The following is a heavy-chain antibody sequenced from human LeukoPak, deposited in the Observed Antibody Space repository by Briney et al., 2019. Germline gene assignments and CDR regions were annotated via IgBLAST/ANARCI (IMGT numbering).Heavy chain of an antibody. J-gene: IGHJ4*02. CDR1: GFPFSSYA. CDR2: ISHDGDTT. V-gene: IGHV3-64D*06. Sequence: SGGSLRLSCSAPGFPFSSYAMHWVRRAPGKGLEYVSAISHDGDTTYYADSVKGRFTISRDNSENTLYLQMSSLRAEDTAVYYCAPGKFDYWGQGTLVTVSS. CDR3: APGKFDY.